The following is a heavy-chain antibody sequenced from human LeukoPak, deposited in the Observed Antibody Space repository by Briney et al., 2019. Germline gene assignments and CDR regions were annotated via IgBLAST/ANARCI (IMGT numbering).Heavy chain of an antibody. D-gene: IGHD4-17*01. Sequence: PGGSLRLSCAASGFTFSSYAMSWIRQAPGKGLDWVSAISGNGGRTYYADSVKGRFTISRDNSKNTLYLQMNSLRAEDTAVYYCASRLKSASDYGLSKYYFDSWGQGTLVTVSS. J-gene: IGHJ4*02. CDR3: ASRLKSASDYGLSKYYFDS. V-gene: IGHV3-23*01. CDR1: GFTFSSYA. CDR2: ISGNGGRT.